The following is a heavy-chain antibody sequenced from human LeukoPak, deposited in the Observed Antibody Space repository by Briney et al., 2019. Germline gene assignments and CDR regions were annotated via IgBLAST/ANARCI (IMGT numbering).Heavy chain of an antibody. CDR2: IKQDGSEE. CDR1: GFTFSTYG. J-gene: IGHJ4*02. V-gene: IGHV3-7*01. CDR3: ATNRWFGEPDY. Sequence: GGSLRLSCAASGFTFSTYGMSWVRQAPGKGLEWVANIKQDGSEEYYVGSVKGRFTISRDNAKNSLYLQMNSLRAEDTAVYYCATNRWFGEPDYWGQGTLVTVSS. D-gene: IGHD3-10*01.